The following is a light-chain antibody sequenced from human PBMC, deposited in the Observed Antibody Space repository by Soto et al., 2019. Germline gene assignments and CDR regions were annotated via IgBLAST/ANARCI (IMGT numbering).Light chain of an antibody. CDR3: QQSLTTPLT. CDR1: QSVTIY. V-gene: IGKV1-39*01. Sequence: DIQMTQSPSSLSASVGYRVTITSRASQSVTIYLNWYQQKPGKAPKLLIFATSSLQRGVPSRVSSSKSGTDYNHNISSLQPKDISTYYCQQSLTTPLTLGGGTKVEIK. CDR2: ATS. J-gene: IGKJ4*01.